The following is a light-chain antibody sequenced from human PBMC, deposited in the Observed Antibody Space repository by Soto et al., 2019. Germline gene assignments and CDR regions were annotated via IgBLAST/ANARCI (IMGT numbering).Light chain of an antibody. Sequence: IRMTPSPSSFSPSTGDRITITCRASQSVSRKLAWYQQKPGKAPKLLIYDASSLDSGVPSRFSGRGSGTEFTLTISSLQPDDCATYYCHTYNTYSLHTFGQGTKVDIK. J-gene: IGKJ2*01. CDR2: DAS. CDR3: HTYNTYSLHT. CDR1: QSVSRK. V-gene: IGKV1-5*01.